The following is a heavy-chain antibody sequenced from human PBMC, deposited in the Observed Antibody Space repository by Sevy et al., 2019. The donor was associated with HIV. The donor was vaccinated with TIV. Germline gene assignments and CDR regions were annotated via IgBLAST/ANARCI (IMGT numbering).Heavy chain of an antibody. Sequence: GGSLRLSCAASGFTFSSYAMSWVRQAPGKGLEWVSAISGSGGSTYYADSVKGRFTISRDNSKSTLYLQMNSLRAEDTAVYYCAKDMRYCSSTSCYRFFDYWGQGTLVTVSS. V-gene: IGHV3-23*01. CDR3: AKDMRYCSSTSCYRFFDY. CDR1: GFTFSSYA. J-gene: IGHJ4*02. CDR2: ISGSGGST. D-gene: IGHD2-2*02.